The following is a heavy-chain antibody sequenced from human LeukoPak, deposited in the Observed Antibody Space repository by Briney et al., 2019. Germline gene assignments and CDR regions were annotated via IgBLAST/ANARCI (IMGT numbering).Heavy chain of an antibody. J-gene: IGHJ4*02. V-gene: IGHV3-23*01. CDR3: AKDMAYCGGDCYWFDY. CDR1: GFTFSSYA. CDR2: ISGSGGST. D-gene: IGHD2-21*02. Sequence: PGASLRPSCAASGFTFSSYAMSWVRQAPGKGLEWVSAISGSGGSTYYADSVKGRFTISRDNSKNTLYLQMNSLRAEDTAVYYCAKDMAYCGGDCYWFDYWGQGTLVTVSS.